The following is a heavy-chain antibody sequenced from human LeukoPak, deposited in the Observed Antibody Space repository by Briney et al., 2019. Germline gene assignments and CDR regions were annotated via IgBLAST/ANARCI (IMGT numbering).Heavy chain of an antibody. CDR3: AKDTGYDILTGRNYLDY. Sequence: PGGSLRLSCAASGFTFSSYGMHWVRQAPGKGLEWVAFIRYDGSNKYYADSVKGRFTISRDNSKNTLYLQMNSLRAEDTAVYYCAKDTGYDILTGRNYLDYWGQGTLVTVSS. J-gene: IGHJ4*02. CDR2: IRYDGSNK. CDR1: GFTFSSYG. V-gene: IGHV3-30*02. D-gene: IGHD3-9*01.